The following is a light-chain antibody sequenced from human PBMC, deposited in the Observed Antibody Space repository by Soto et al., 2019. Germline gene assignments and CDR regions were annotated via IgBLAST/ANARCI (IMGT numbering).Light chain of an antibody. CDR1: RSNIGAGYD. Sequence: QSVLTQPPSLSGAPGQRVTISCTGSRSNIGAGYDVHWYQHLPGTAPKVLICDNSNRPSGVPDRFSGLKCGTSASLAITGLQDEDEAVYYCHSYDVSLRGPAFGGGTKLTVL. V-gene: IGLV1-40*01. J-gene: IGLJ2*01. CDR3: HSYDVSLRGPA. CDR2: DNS.